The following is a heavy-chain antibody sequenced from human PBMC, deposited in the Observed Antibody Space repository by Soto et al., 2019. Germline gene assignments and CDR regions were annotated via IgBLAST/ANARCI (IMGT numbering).Heavy chain of an antibody. J-gene: IGHJ6*02. CDR1: GFTFSSYA. D-gene: IGHD3-10*01. CDR3: AKDLTPVSSTNRMVRWFGGDYYDYGMDV. Sequence: EVQLLESGGGLVQPGGSLRLSCAASGFTFSSYAMSWVRQAPGKGLEWVSAISGSGGSTYYADAVKGRFTISRDNSKNPLYLHMNSLRAEDTVVYYCAKDLTPVSSTNRMVRWFGGDYYDYGMDVWGQGTTVTVSS. V-gene: IGHV3-23*01. CDR2: ISGSGGST.